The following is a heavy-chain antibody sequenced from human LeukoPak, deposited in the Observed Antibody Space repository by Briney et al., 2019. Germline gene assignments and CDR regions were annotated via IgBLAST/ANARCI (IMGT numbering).Heavy chain of an antibody. CDR3: ARDGAEGDNSAFDI. CDR2: TRDKRRGYTT. V-gene: IGHV3-72*01. D-gene: IGHD3-22*01. CDR1: GVTLSDHH. J-gene: IGHJ3*02. Sequence: GGSLRLSCAASGVTLSDHHMDWVRQAPGKGLEWIGRTRDKRRGYTTEYAASVKGRLTISRDDSKTLVYLQMNSLKIEDTAVYFCARDGAEGDNSAFDIWGHGTVVTVSS.